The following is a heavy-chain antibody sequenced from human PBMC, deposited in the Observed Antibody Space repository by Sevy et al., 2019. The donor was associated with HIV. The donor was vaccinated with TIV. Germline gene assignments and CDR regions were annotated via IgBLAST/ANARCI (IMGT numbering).Heavy chain of an antibody. J-gene: IGHJ4*02. CDR1: GFTFRTFA. V-gene: IGHV3-23*01. CDR3: AKQPSSFED. Sequence: GGSLRLSCAASGFTFRTFAMSWVRQAPGKGLQWVSSISDTGTSTYYADSVEGRFTISRDNSKNTLFLQMDSLRAEDTAIYYCAKQPSSFEDWGQGTLVTVSS. CDR2: ISDTGTST.